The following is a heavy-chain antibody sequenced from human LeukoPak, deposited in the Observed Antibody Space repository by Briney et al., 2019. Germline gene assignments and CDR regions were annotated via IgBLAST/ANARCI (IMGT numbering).Heavy chain of an antibody. Sequence: GASVKVSCKASGYTFTGYYMHWVRQAPGQGLEWMGIINPSGGSTSYAQKFQGRVTMTRDTSTSTVYMELSSLRSEDTAVYYCARKHSGYDEATDYFDYWGQGTLVTVSS. CDR2: INPSGGST. V-gene: IGHV1-46*01. CDR1: GYTFTGYY. J-gene: IGHJ4*02. CDR3: ARKHSGYDEATDYFDY. D-gene: IGHD5-12*01.